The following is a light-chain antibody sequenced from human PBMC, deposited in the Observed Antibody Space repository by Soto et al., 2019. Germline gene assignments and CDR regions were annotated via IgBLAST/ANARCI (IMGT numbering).Light chain of an antibody. Sequence: DIVMTQSPDYLAVSLGERATINCQSRQSVFYSSDNRNNLTWYQLKPGQPPKLLIYGASIRESGVPDRFSGSGSGTDFTFTISSLQAEDVAVYYCQQYYTTPYTFGQGTKLQIK. CDR1: QSVFYSSDNRNN. J-gene: IGKJ2*01. CDR3: QQYYTTPYT. V-gene: IGKV4-1*01. CDR2: GAS.